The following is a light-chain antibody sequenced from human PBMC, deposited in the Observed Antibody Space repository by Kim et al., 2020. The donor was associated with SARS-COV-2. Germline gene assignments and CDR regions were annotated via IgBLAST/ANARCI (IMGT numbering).Light chain of an antibody. J-gene: IGKJ1*01. CDR2: GAS. V-gene: IGKV3-20*01. CDR3: QQYSRSPAT. CDR1: QSVSSNY. Sequence: EIVLTQSPGTLSLSPGERATLSCRASQSVSSNYLAWYQPKPGQAPRLLIYGASSRATGIPDRFSGSGSGTDFTLTITRLEPEDFAVYYCQQYSRSPATFGQGTKLDI.